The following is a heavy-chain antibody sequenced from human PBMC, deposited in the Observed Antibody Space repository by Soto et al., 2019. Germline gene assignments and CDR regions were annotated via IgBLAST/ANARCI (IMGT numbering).Heavy chain of an antibody. CDR1: GYDFNTNW. J-gene: IGHJ4*01. D-gene: IGHD2-2*01. CDR3: ARLARDCNKTSCYCADH. CDR2: MYPGDSDT. Sequence: GESLKISCRGSGYDFNTNWFGWVRQLPGKGLEWVGIMYPGDSDTRYNPSLQGHVTLSADVTVSTAFLQWRSLKTSDTGMYFWARLARDCNKTSCYCADHWGQGTQVTVSS. V-gene: IGHV5-51*01.